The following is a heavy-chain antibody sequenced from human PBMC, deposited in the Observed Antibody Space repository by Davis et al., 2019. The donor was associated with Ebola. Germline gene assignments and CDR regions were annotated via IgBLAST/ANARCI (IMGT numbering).Heavy chain of an antibody. CDR2: ISSSSSYI. D-gene: IGHD3-10*01. V-gene: IGHV3-21*01. Sequence: PGGSLRLSCAASGFTFSSYSMNWVRQAPGKGLEWVSSISSSSSYIYYADSVKGRFTISRDNAKNSLYLQMNSLRAEDTAVYYCAREGLMVRGVISFDYWGQGTLVTVSS. J-gene: IGHJ4*02. CDR3: AREGLMVRGVISFDY. CDR1: GFTFSSYS.